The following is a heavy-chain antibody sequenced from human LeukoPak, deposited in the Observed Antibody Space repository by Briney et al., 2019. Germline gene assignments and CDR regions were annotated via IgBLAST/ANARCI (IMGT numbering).Heavy chain of an antibody. CDR3: ARHRGSGSPYFDY. J-gene: IGHJ4*02. CDR1: GDSIINYY. V-gene: IGHV4-59*08. D-gene: IGHD3-10*01. CDR2: IYYSGST. Sequence: NASETLSLTCTVSGDSIINYYWSWIRQSPGKGLEWIGYIYYSGSTKYNPSLKSRVTISVDTSKNQFSLKLSSVTAADTAVYYCARHRGSGSPYFDYWGQGTLVTVSS.